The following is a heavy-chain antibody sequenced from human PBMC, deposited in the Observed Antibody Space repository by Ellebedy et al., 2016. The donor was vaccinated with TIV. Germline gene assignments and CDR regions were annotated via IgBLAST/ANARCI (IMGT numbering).Heavy chain of an antibody. CDR3: ARHMVRIRLGMDV. D-gene: IGHD3-10*01. V-gene: IGHV4-59*08. J-gene: IGHJ6*02. Sequence: SETLSLTCTVSGGSLSSYFWSWIRQPPGKGLEWIGYIDYSGNINYNPSLQSRVTVSVDTSKNQFSLKLTSVTAADTAVYYCARHMVRIRLGMDVWGQGTTVIVSS. CDR2: IDYSGNI. CDR1: GGSLSSYF.